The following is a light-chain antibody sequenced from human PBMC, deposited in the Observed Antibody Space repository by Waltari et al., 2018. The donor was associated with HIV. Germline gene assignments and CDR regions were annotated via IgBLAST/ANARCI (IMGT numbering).Light chain of an antibody. CDR3: SAYARSAAHVI. CDR2: DVS. V-gene: IGLV2-14*03. J-gene: IGLJ2*01. CDR1: SRAVGGYRS. Sequence: QSALTQPASVSGSPGQSITISCSGTSRAVGGYRSVSWYQQHPGKAPKLVIFDVSNRPSVVSNRCSASRSGNTASLTISGLQTEDEGDYFCSAYARSAAHVIFGGGTKLTVL.